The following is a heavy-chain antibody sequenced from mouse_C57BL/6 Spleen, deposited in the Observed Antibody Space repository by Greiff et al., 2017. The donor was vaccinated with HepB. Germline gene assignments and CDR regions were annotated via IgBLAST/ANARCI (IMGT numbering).Heavy chain of an antibody. Sequence: QVQLQQPGAELVMPGASVKLSCKASGYTFTSYWMHWVKQRPGQGLEWIGEIDPSDSYTNYNQKFKGKSTLTVDKSSSTAYMQLSSLTSEDAAVYYCARSRQVRLQGYAMDYWGQGTSVTVSS. D-gene: IGHD3-2*02. J-gene: IGHJ4*01. CDR1: GYTFTSYW. CDR2: IDPSDSYT. CDR3: ARSRQVRLQGYAMDY. V-gene: IGHV1-69*01.